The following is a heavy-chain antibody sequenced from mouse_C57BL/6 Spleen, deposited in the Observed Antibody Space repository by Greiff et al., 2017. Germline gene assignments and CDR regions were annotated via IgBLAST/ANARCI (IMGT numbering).Heavy chain of an antibody. V-gene: IGHV1-52*01. Sequence: QVHVKQPGAELVRPGSSVKLSCKASGYTFTSYWMHWVKQRPIQGLEWIGNIDPSDSETHYNQKFKDKATLTVDKSSSTAYMQLSSLTSEDSAVYYCSRDFYCSSPFAYWGQGTLVTVSA. CDR1: GYTFTSYW. D-gene: IGHD1-1*01. CDR3: SRDFYCSSPFAY. CDR2: IDPSDSET. J-gene: IGHJ3*01.